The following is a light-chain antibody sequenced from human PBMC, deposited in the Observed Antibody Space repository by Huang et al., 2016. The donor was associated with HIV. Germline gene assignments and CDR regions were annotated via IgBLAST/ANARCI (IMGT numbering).Light chain of an antibody. CDR2: AAS. Sequence: DIQMTQSPSSLSASVGDRVTITCRASQSISSYLKCYQEKPGKAPKRLMHAASSLQSGVPSRFSGSGSGTDFTLTISSLQPEDFATYYCQQSYSTPPEWTFGQGTKVEIK. V-gene: IGKV1-39*01. J-gene: IGKJ1*01. CDR3: QQSYSTPPEWT. CDR1: QSISSY.